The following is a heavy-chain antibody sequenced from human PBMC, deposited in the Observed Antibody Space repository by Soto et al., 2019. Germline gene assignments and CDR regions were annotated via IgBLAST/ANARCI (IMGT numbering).Heavy chain of an antibody. CDR1: GGSISDYY. J-gene: IGHJ5*02. Sequence: QVQLQESGPGRVKPSETLSLTCTVSGGSISDYYWSWIRQSPGKGLEWIGYIYYSGSTNYNPSLKRRVTISVDTSKNQFSLKLRSVTAADTAVYYCARGPYSHSRGWFDPWGQGTLVTVSS. CDR2: IYYSGST. CDR3: ARGPYSHSRGWFDP. D-gene: IGHD1-26*01. V-gene: IGHV4-59*01.